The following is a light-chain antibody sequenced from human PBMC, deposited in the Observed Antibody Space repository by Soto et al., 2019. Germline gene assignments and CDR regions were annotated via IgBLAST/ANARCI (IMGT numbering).Light chain of an antibody. CDR3: DSYTRSRAYV. J-gene: IGLJ1*01. V-gene: IGLV2-14*03. CDR1: SSDVGGYNY. Sequence: QSALTQPASVSGSPGQSITISCTGTSSDVGGYNYVSWYQQQSGKAPKLIIHDFSNRPSGVFNRFSGSKSGNTASLTISGLQAEDEADYYCDSYTRSRAYVFGIGTKLTVL. CDR2: DFS.